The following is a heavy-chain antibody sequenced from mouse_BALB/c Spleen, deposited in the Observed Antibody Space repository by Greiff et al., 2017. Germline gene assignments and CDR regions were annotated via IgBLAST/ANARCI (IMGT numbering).Heavy chain of an antibody. CDR3: ARGDYYGSSYVDFDY. J-gene: IGHJ2*01. V-gene: IGHV1-54*01. Sequence: QVQLQQSGAELVRPGTSVKVSCKASGYAFTNYLIEWVKQRPGQGLEWIGVINPGSGGTNYNEKFKGKATLTADKSSSTAYMKLSSLTSDDSAVYFCARGDYYGSSYVDFDYWGQGTTLTVSS. CDR1: GYAFTNYL. D-gene: IGHD1-1*01. CDR2: INPGSGGT.